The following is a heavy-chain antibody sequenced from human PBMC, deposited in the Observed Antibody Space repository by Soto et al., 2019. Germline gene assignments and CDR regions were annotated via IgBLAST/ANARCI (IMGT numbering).Heavy chain of an antibody. CDR3: AREDESSGYAGTFQH. Sequence: PGGSLRLSCTASGFSFSSYVMHWVRQAPGEGLEWVAVISQDGSNTIYTDSVKGRFTISRDNSMNTLNLIMNSLRADDSAMYYCAREDESSGYAGTFQHWGQGT. CDR1: GFSFSSYV. CDR2: ISQDGSNT. D-gene: IGHD3-22*01. V-gene: IGHV3-30*04. J-gene: IGHJ1*01.